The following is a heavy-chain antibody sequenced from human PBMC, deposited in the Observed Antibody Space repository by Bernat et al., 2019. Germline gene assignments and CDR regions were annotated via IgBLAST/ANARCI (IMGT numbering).Heavy chain of an antibody. CDR3: ARDSTVPLNY. J-gene: IGHJ4*02. CDR1: EFTFSSYW. V-gene: IGHV3-7*04. CDR2: IKQDGSEK. Sequence: EVQLVESGGGLVQPGGSLRLSCAASEFTFSSYWMSWVRQAPGKGLEWVANIKQDGSEKYYVDSVKGRFTISRDNAKNSLYLQMNSLRAEDTAVYYCARDSTVPLNYWGQGTLVTVSS. D-gene: IGHD4-11*01.